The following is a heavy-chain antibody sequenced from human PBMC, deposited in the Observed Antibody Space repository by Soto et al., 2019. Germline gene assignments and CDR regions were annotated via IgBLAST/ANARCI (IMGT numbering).Heavy chain of an antibody. CDR2: INSDGSST. Sequence: GSLRLSCAASGFTFSSYWMHWVRQAPGKGLVWVSRINSDGSSTSYADSVKGRFTISRDNAKNTLYLQMNSLRAEDTAVYYCARDSHDFWSGYYRPKGTNWFDPWGQGT. V-gene: IGHV3-74*01. D-gene: IGHD3-3*01. J-gene: IGHJ5*02. CDR1: GFTFSSYW. CDR3: ARDSHDFWSGYYRPKGTNWFDP.